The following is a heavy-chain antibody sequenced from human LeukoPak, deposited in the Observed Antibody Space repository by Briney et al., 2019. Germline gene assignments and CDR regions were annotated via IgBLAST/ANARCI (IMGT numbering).Heavy chain of an antibody. CDR2: IIPILGIA. CDR1: GYTFTSYY. Sequence: ASVKVSCKASGYTFTSYYMHWVRQAPGQGLEWMGRIIPILGIANYAQKFQGRVTITADKSTSTAYMELSSLRSEDTAVYYCARVQSYYDSSGYYFDYWGQGTLVTVSS. V-gene: IGHV1-69*04. J-gene: IGHJ4*02. D-gene: IGHD3-22*01. CDR3: ARVQSYYDSSGYYFDY.